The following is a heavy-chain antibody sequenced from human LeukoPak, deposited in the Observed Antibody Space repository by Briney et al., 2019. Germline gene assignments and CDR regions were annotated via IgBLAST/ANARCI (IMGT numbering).Heavy chain of an antibody. CDR1: GYTLTSYG. J-gene: IGHJ6*02. V-gene: IGHV1-18*01. D-gene: IGHD4-17*01. CDR2: ISAYNGNT. CDR3: ARNDGDYIYYYYGMDV. Sequence: ASVKVSCTASGYTLTSYGISWVRQAPGQGLEWMGWISAYNGNTNYAQKLQGRVTMTTDTSTSTAYMELRSLRSDDTAVYYCARNDGDYIYYYYGMDVWGQGTTVTVSS.